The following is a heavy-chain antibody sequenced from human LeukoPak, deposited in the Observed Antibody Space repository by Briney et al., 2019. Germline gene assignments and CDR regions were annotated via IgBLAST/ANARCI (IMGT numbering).Heavy chain of an antibody. CDR3: ARGDFWSGYSGFDP. J-gene: IGHJ5*02. D-gene: IGHD3-3*01. CDR2: ISSSGSTI. Sequence: GGSLRLSCAASGFTFSDYYMSWIRQAPGKGLEWVSYISSSGSTIYYADSVKGRFTISRDNAKTSLYLQMNSLRGEDTAVYYCARGDFWSGYSGFDPWGQGTLVTVSS. V-gene: IGHV3-11*01. CDR1: GFTFSDYY.